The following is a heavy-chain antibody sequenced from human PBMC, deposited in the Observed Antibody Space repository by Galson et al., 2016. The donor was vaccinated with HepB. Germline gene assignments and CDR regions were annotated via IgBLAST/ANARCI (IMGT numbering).Heavy chain of an antibody. CDR1: GFTFSSYA. J-gene: IGHJ3*02. Sequence: SLRLSCAASGFTFSSYAMSRVRQAPGKGLEWVSAISGSGGSTYYADSVKGRFTISRDNSKNTLYLQMNSLRAEDTAVYYCAKEGRDILTGYYNGDAFDIWGQGTMVTVSS. V-gene: IGHV3-23*01. D-gene: IGHD3-9*01. CDR2: ISGSGGST. CDR3: AKEGRDILTGYYNGDAFDI.